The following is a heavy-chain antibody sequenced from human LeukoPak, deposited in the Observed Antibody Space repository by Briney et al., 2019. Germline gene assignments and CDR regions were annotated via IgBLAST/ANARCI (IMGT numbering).Heavy chain of an antibody. CDR2: IYYDGSNK. CDR1: GLSFRSYG. D-gene: IGHD6-19*01. V-gene: IGHV3-33*01. J-gene: IGHJ4*02. Sequence: GSLRLSCAASGLSFRSYGMHWVRQAPGKGLEWVAIIYYDGSNKYYADSVKGRFTISRDNSKNTLYLQMNSLRAEDTAVYYCARVGYSSGWYRNWGQGTLVTVSS. CDR3: ARVGYSSGWYRN.